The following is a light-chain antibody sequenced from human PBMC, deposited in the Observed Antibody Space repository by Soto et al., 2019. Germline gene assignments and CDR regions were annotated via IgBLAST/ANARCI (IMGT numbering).Light chain of an antibody. V-gene: IGKV3-15*01. CDR1: QSVSDN. CDR2: RAS. CDR3: QQYNNWPPIT. Sequence: EVLMTQSPDTLYVSPGERVTLSCRASQSVSDNLAWYQQKPGQGPRLLVYRASTRTLGIPARFSGSGSGTDFTLTISSLEPEDFAVYYCQQYNNWPPITFGQGTRLEIK. J-gene: IGKJ5*01.